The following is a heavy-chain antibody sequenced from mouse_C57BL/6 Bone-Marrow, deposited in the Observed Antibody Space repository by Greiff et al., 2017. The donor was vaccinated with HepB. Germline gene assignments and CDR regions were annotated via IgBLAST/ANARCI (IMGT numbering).Heavy chain of an antibody. CDR3: VRANGYYVLDD. CDR2: IRSKSNKYAT. CDR1: GFSFNTYA. J-gene: IGHJ2*01. V-gene: IGHV10-1*01. Sequence: EAGGGLVQPKGSLKLSCAASGFSFNTYAMNWVRQAPGKGLEWVARIRSKSNKYATYYADSVKDRFTISIDDSESMLYVQMNNLKTEDAAMYYCVRANGYYVLDDWGPGTTLTVSS. D-gene: IGHD2-3*01.